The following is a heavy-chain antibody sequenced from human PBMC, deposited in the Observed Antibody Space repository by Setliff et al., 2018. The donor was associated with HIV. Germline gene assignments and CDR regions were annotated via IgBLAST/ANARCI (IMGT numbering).Heavy chain of an antibody. V-gene: IGHV4-4*07. Sequence: ETLSLTCTVSGGSFSSYHWSWIRHRAGKGLEWIGHIYASGSTKYNPSLESRVTMSVDTSNNQFSLRLSSVTAADTAVYYCARDKGYYYMDVWGKGITVTVSS. CDR2: IYASGST. CDR1: GGSFSSYH. J-gene: IGHJ6*03. CDR3: ARDKGYYYMDV.